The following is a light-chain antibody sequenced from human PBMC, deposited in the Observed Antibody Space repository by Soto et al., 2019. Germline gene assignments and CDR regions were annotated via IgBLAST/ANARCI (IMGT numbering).Light chain of an antibody. CDR2: EVS. CDR3: CSYAGSPTFVI. J-gene: IGLJ2*01. Sequence: QSALTQPASVSGSPGQSITIPCTGASSDVGSYNLVSWYQQHPGKAPKLMIYEVSRRPSGISSRFSGSKSGNTASLTISGLQAEDEADYYCCSYAGSPTFVIFGGGTKLTVL. CDR1: SSDVGSYNL. V-gene: IGLV2-23*02.